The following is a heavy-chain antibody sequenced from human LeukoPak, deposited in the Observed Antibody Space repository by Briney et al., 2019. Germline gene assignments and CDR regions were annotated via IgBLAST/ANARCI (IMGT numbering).Heavy chain of an antibody. Sequence: PGGSLRLSCAASGFTFSDYYMNWIRQAPGKGLEWVPYISSSTIYTTYADSVKGRFTISRDNAKNSLYLQMNSLRAEDTAVYYCARASGSGSYYANWGQGTLVTVSS. V-gene: IGHV3-11*05. CDR1: GFTFSDYY. D-gene: IGHD3-10*01. J-gene: IGHJ4*02. CDR3: ARASGSGSYYAN. CDR2: ISSSTIYT.